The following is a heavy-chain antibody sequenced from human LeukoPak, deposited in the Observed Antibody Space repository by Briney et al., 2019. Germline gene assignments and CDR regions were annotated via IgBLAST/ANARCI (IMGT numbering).Heavy chain of an antibody. V-gene: IGHV1-2*06. J-gene: IGHJ4*02. D-gene: IGHD6-6*01. CDR3: AIIEYSSSSVDY. Sequence: GASVKVSCKASGYTFTCCCMHWVRQAPGQGLEWMGRINPNSGGTNYAQKFQGRVTRTRDTSISTAYMELSRLRSDDTAVYYCAIIEYSSSSVDYWGQGTLVTVSS. CDR1: GYTFTCCC. CDR2: INPNSGGT.